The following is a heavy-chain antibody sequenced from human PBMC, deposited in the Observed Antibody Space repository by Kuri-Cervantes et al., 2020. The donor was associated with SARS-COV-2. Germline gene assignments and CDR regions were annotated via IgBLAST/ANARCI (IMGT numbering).Heavy chain of an antibody. Sequence: SVKVSCKVSGYTLTELSMHWVRQAPGQGLEWMGGVIPIFGIANYAQKFQGRVTITADKSTSTAYMELSSLRSEDTAVYYCARSEARYYYYYMDVWGKGTTVTVSS. D-gene: IGHD6-6*01. CDR1: GYTLTELS. V-gene: IGHV1-69*10. CDR2: VIPIFGIA. CDR3: ARSEARYYYYYMDV. J-gene: IGHJ6*03.